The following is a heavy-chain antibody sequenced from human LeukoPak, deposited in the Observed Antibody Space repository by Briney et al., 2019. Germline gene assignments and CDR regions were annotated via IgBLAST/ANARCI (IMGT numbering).Heavy chain of an antibody. CDR1: GYAFTSYG. Sequence: ASVKVSCKASGYAFTSYGISWVRQAPGQGLEWMGWISAYNGNTNYAQKLQGRVTMTTDTSTSTAYMELRSLRSDDTAVYYCARYSGYSVQNWFDPWGQGTLVTVSS. J-gene: IGHJ5*02. CDR2: ISAYNGNT. D-gene: IGHD5/OR15-5a*01. CDR3: ARYSGYSVQNWFDP. V-gene: IGHV1-18*01.